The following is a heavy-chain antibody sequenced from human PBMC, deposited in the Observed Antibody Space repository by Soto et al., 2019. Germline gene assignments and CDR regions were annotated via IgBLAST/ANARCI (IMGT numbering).Heavy chain of an antibody. CDR3: ARGSRISYDSSGYYFSDRPYYFTY. J-gene: IGHJ4*02. CDR1: GGSISSGDYY. V-gene: IGHV4-30-4*01. Sequence: SETLSLTCTVSGGSISSGDYYWSWIRQPPGKGLEWIGYIYYSGSTYYNPSLKSRVTIPVDTSKNQFSLKLSSVTAADTAVYYCARGSRISYDSSGYYFSDRPYYFTYCGQGTLVTVSS. CDR2: IYYSGST. D-gene: IGHD3-22*01.